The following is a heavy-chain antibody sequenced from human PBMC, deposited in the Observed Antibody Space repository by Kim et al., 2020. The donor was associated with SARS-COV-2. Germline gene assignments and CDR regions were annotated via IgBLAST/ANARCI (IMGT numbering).Heavy chain of an antibody. Sequence: SETLSLTCTVSAGSISTYYWSWIRQPPGKGLEWIGFVYYTGSTNYNPSLKSRVTMSVDTSKNQFSLKLSSVTTADTAPYYCARDWGTTAQWYFDLWGRGTLVTVSS. V-gene: IGHV4-59*01. CDR3: ARDWGTTAQWYFDL. J-gene: IGHJ2*01. D-gene: IGHD3-16*01. CDR1: AGSISTYY. CDR2: VYYTGST.